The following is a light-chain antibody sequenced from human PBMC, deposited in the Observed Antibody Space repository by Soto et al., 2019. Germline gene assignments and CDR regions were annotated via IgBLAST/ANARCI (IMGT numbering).Light chain of an antibody. J-gene: IGKJ1*01. Sequence: EIVMTQSPATLAVSPGERATLSCRASQSVRINVAWYQQKNGQAPRLLVYGASTRASGIPDRFSGSGSGTEFILTISSLQSEDFAVYYCQEYSKWPSRTFGPGTKVEIK. CDR3: QEYSKWPSRT. V-gene: IGKV3-15*01. CDR2: GAS. CDR1: QSVRIN.